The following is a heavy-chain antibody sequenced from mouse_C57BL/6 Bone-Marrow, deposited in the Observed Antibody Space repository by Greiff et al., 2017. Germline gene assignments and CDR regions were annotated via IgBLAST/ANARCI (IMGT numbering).Heavy chain of an antibody. J-gene: IGHJ2*01. V-gene: IGHV14-2*01. D-gene: IGHD2-4*01. CDR2: IDPEDGDT. CDR3: SRIYDYGSFDY. Sequence: VQLQQSGAELVKPGASVKLSCTASGFNIKDYYMHWVKQRPEQGLEWIGRIDPEDGDTKYAPKFQGKATITADTSSNTAYLQLSSLTSEDTAVDYYSRIYDYGSFDYWGQGTTLTVSS. CDR1: GFNIKDYY.